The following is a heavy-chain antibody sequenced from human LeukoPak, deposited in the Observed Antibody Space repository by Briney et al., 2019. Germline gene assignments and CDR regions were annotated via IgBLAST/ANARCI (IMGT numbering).Heavy chain of an antibody. CDR3: AKSRHGDYLSRYAFDI. CDR1: GGSISSSSYY. D-gene: IGHD4-17*01. CDR2: ISGSGGST. V-gene: IGHV3-23*01. Sequence: PSETLSLTCTVSGGSISSSSYYWGWIRQPPGKGLEWVSAISGSGGSTYYADSVKGRFTISRDNSKNTLYLQMNSLRAEDTAVYYCAKSRHGDYLSRYAFDIWGQGTMVTVSS. J-gene: IGHJ3*02.